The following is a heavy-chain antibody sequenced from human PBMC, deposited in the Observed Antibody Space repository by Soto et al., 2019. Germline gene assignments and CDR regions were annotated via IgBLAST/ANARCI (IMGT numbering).Heavy chain of an antibody. D-gene: IGHD6-6*01. J-gene: IGHJ4*02. CDR3: ARGGVAARTFDY. CDR2: IYPDDSDT. V-gene: IGHV5-51*01. Sequence: GESVKISCRASGYSFTSYWIAWVRQTPGKGLEWMGIIYPDDSDTRYSPSFKGQVTISADKSITTAYLQWSSMKPSDSAIYYCARGGVAARTFDYWGQGTPVTVST. CDR1: GYSFTSYW.